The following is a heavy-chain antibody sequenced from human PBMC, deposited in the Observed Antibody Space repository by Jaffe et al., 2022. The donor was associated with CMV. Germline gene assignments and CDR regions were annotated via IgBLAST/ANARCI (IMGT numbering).Heavy chain of an antibody. V-gene: IGHV4-59*01. J-gene: IGHJ4*02. D-gene: IGHD6-13*01. Sequence: QVQLQESGPGLVKPSETLSLTCTVSGGSISSYYWSWIRQPPGKGLEWIGYIYYSGSTNYNPSLKSRVTISVDTSKNQFSLKLSSVTAADTAVYYCARVGSSWPYYFDYWGQGTLVTVSS. CDR2: IYYSGST. CDR1: GGSISSYY. CDR3: ARVGSSWPYYFDY.